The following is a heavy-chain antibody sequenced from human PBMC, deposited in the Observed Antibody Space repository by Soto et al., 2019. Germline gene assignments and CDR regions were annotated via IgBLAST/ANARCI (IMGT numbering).Heavy chain of an antibody. V-gene: IGHV1-18*01. Sequence: QVQLVQSGAEVKNPGASVKVSCTTSGYTFTLFGITWVRQAPGQGLEWMGWISPYNGDTKYAEKLEGRVTLTTDTATDTAYMELTRLTSDDTAEYYCARGGQYRYFDYWGQRTLDTVSS. CDR3: ARGGQYRYFDY. D-gene: IGHD2-2*02. J-gene: IGHJ4*02. CDR1: GYTFTLFG. CDR2: ISPYNGDT.